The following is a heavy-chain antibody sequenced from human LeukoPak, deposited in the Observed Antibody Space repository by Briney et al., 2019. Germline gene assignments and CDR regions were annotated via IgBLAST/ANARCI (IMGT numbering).Heavy chain of an antibody. J-gene: IGHJ4*02. CDR3: AREERQLVGGFDY. CDR2: IYYSGST. Sequence: SETLSLTCTVSGGSISSHYWSWIRRPPGKGLEWIGYIYYSGSTNYNPSLKSRVTISVDTSKNQFSLKLSSVTAADTAVYYCAREERQLVGGFDYGGQGTLVTVSS. V-gene: IGHV4-59*11. D-gene: IGHD6-6*01. CDR1: GGSISSHY.